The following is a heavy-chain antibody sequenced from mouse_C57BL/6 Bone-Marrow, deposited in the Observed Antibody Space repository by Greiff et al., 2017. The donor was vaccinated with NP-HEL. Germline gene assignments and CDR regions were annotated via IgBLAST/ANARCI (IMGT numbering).Heavy chain of an antibody. CDR3: ARENYDYDAWFAY. CDR1: GYSITSGYY. CDR2: ISYDGSN. J-gene: IGHJ3*01. Sequence: DVQLHESGPGLVKPSQSLSLTCSVTGYSITSGYYWNWIRQFPGNKLEWMGYISYDGSNNYNPSLKNRISITRDTSKNRFFLKLNSVTTEDTATYYCARENYDYDAWFAYWGQGTLVTVSA. D-gene: IGHD2-4*01. V-gene: IGHV3-6*01.